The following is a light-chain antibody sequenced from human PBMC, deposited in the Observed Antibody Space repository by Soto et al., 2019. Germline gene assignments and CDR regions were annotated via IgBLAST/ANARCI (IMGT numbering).Light chain of an antibody. CDR3: SSYAGSNNWGV. Sequence: QSALTQPASASGSPGQSVAISCTGTSSDVGGYNFVSWYQQRPGKAPKLMIYEVSKRPSGVPDRFSGSKSGNTASLTVSGLQAEDEADYYCSSYAGSNNWGVFGGGTQLTVL. V-gene: IGLV2-8*01. CDR2: EVS. J-gene: IGLJ2*01. CDR1: SSDVGGYNF.